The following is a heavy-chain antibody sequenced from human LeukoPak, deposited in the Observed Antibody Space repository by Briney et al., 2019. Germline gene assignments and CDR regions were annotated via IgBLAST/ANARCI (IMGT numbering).Heavy chain of an antibody. V-gene: IGHV3-74*01. D-gene: IGHD1-26*01. J-gene: IGHJ3*02. CDR3: ARDPHGGSGSDPHDAFDI. CDR2: IESDGSST. CDR1: GFTFSYYW. Sequence: GGSLRLSCAASGFTFSYYWMHWVRQAPGKGLVWVSRIESDGSSTSYADSVKGRFTISRGNAKNTLYLQMNSLRAEDTAVHYCARDPHGGSGSDPHDAFDIWGQGTMVTVSS.